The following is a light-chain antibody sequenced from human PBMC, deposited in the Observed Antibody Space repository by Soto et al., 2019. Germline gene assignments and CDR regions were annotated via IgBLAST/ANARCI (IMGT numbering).Light chain of an antibody. V-gene: IGKV1-5*01. J-gene: IGKJ1*01. CDR2: DAS. CDR1: QSVNIW. Sequence: DVQMTQSPSTLSASVGDRVTITCRASQSVNIWLAWYQQKPGKAPHLLIYDASTLEGRVPSRFSGSGSGTEVTLIISSLQSEDFATYYCQQLNTSSRTFGPGTKVEV. CDR3: QQLNTSSRT.